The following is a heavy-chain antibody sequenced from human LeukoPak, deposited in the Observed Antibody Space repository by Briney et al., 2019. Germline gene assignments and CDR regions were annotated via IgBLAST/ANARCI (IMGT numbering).Heavy chain of an antibody. Sequence: SETLSLTCTVSGGSISSYYWSWIRQTPGKGLEWIGYIYNSASTNYNPSLKSRVTISVDTSKNQVSLKLTSVTAADTAVYYCAIDYPGRPNWFDPWGQGTLVTVSS. D-gene: IGHD1-26*01. CDR3: AIDYPGRPNWFDP. CDR1: GGSISSYY. CDR2: IYNSAST. V-gene: IGHV4-59*01. J-gene: IGHJ5*02.